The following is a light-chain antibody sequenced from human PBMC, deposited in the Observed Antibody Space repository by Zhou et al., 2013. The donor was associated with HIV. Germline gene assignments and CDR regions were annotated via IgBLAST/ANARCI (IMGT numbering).Light chain of an antibody. CDR2: GAS. Sequence: EVVMTQSPASLSVSPGERATLSCRASQSVYTNLAWYQQKLGQAPRLLIYGASTRATGIPARFSGSGSGTEFTLTISSMQSEDFAVYYCQQYNNWPPGTFGQGTKLEIK. J-gene: IGKJ2*01. CDR3: QQYNNWPPGT. CDR1: QSVYTN. V-gene: IGKV3-15*01.